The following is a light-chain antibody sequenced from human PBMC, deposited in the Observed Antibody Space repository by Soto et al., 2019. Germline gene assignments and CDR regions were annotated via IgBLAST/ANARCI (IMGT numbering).Light chain of an antibody. CDR1: SSNIGAYNF. CDR2: DVN. CDR3: TSWTTSTTMI. Sequence: QSDLTQPASVSGSPGQSLTISCTGTSSNIGAYNFVPWYQQHPGKAPKLMLYDVNIRPSGVSNRFSGSKSGNTASLTISGLQAEDEADYYCTSWTTSTTMIFGGGTKVTVL. J-gene: IGLJ2*01. V-gene: IGLV2-14*03.